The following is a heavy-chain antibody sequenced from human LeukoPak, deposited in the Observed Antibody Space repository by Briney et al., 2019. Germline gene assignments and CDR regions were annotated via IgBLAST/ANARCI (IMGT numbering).Heavy chain of an antibody. Sequence: SETLSLTCTVSGGSISSSYYYWGWIRQPPGKGLAWIGTISYSGNTYYIPSLKSRVTISVDASKNRFSLKVTSVTAADTAMYYCARVRVTATHHFQHWGQGTLVTVSS. CDR3: ARVRVTATHHFQH. CDR1: GGSISSSYYY. J-gene: IGHJ1*01. V-gene: IGHV4-39*01. D-gene: IGHD2-21*02. CDR2: ISYSGNT.